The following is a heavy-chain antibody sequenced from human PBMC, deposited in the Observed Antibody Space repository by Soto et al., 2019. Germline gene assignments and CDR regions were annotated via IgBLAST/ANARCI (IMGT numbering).Heavy chain of an antibody. CDR1: GGTFSSYT. CDR2: IIPVFNTT. V-gene: IGHV1-69*06. J-gene: IGHJ4*02. Sequence: QVHLVQSEAEVKQPGSSVKVSCAASGGTFSSYTVSWVRQAPGQGLEWVGGIIPVFNTTDYAQKVQGRVTILADKSTSTAYMALRYFRSEDTAVHSCARSLGRGWTPYWGQGTLVNASS. CDR3: ARSLGRGWTPY. D-gene: IGHD6-19*01.